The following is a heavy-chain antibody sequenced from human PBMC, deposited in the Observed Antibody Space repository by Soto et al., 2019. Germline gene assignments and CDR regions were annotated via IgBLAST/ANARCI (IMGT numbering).Heavy chain of an antibody. D-gene: IGHD6-6*01. CDR1: GFTFSSYA. V-gene: IGHV3-30-3*01. CDR3: ARDRSESSIAARHYYYYGMDV. J-gene: IGHJ6*02. CDR2: ISYDGSNK. Sequence: GGSLRLSCAASGFTFSSYAMHWVRQAPGKGLEWVAVISYDGSNKYYADSVKGRFTISRDNSKNTLYLQMNSLRAEDTAVYFCARDRSESSIAARHYYYYGMDVWGQGTTVTVSS.